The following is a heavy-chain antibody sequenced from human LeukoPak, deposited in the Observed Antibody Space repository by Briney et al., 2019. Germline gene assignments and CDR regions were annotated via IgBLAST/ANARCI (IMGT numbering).Heavy chain of an antibody. D-gene: IGHD6-13*01. CDR3: ARGPGLEQLAHSAIDY. V-gene: IGHV4-39*07. J-gene: IGHJ4*02. Sequence: SETLSLTCTVSGGSISSSSYYWSWIRQPPGKGLEWIGEINHSGSTNYNPSLKSRVTISVDTSKNQFSLKLSSVTAADTAVYYCARGPGLEQLAHSAIDYWGQGTLVTVSS. CDR2: INHSGST. CDR1: GGSISSSSYY.